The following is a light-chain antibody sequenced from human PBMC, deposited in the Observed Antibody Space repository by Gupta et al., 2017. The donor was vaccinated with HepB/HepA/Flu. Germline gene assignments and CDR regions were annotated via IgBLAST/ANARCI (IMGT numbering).Light chain of an antibody. CDR2: RND. CDR1: NNNVGDQG. CDR3: SSWDTSLSALV. J-gene: IGLJ2*01. Sequence: QAGLTQPPSVSKGLRQTATLTCTGNNNNVGDQGATWLQHHQGHPPKLLSYRNDDRPSGVSERFSASRSGNTASLTITGLRPEDEADYYCSSWDTSLSALVFGGGTKLTVL. V-gene: IGLV10-54*04.